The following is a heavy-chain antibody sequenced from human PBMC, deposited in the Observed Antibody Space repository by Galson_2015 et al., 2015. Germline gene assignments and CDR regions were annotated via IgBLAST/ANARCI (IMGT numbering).Heavy chain of an antibody. CDR3: ARSGFGYGDYVAFDI. Sequence: SVKVSCKASGYTFTSYGISWVRQAPGQGLEWMGWISAYNRNTNYAQKLQGRVTMTTDTSTSTAYMELRSLRSDDTAVYYCARSGFGYGDYVAFDIWGQGTMVTVSS. CDR2: ISAYNRNT. CDR1: GYTFTSYG. D-gene: IGHD4-17*01. J-gene: IGHJ3*02. V-gene: IGHV1-18*01.